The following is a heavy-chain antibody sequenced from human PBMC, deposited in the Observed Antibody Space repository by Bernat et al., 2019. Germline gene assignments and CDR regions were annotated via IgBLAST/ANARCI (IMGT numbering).Heavy chain of an antibody. CDR2: IKQDGSEK. CDR3: ATRPRQPES. J-gene: IGHJ4*02. V-gene: IGHV3-7*01. CDR1: GFTFSSYA. D-gene: IGHD6-13*01. Sequence: VQLVESGGGVVQPGRSLRLSCAASGFTFSSYAMHWVRQAPGKGLEWVASIKQDGSEKYYLDSVKGRFTISRDNTKNSLYLEMNSLRGEDTAVYYCATRPRQPESWGQGTLVTVSS.